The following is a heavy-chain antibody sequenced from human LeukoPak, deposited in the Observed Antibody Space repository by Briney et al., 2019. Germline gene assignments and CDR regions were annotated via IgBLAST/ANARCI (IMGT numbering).Heavy chain of an antibody. D-gene: IGHD3-22*01. Sequence: GGSLRLSCAASGFTFSSYGMTWVRQAPGKGLEWVSTISVGSDSIYYAYSVKGRFSISRDNSKSTLYLQMNSLRAEDTAIYYCAKTHDSRGYYYAFDYWGQGTLVTVSS. J-gene: IGHJ4*02. CDR1: GFTFSSYG. CDR3: AKTHDSRGYYYAFDY. V-gene: IGHV3-23*01. CDR2: ISVGSDSI.